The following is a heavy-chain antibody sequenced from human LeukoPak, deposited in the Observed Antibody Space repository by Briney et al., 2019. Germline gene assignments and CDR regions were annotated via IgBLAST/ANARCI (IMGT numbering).Heavy chain of an antibody. CDR1: GFTFSNYG. Sequence: GGSLRLSCAASGFTFSNYGMHWVRQAPGKGLEWVAFIRYDGSNKYYADSVKGRFTISRDNSKNTLYLQMNSLRAKDTAVYYCARAAAVSGAFRDNWFDPWGQGTLVTVSS. CDR2: IRYDGSNK. V-gene: IGHV3-30*02. CDR3: ARAAAVSGAFRDNWFDP. J-gene: IGHJ5*02. D-gene: IGHD6-13*01.